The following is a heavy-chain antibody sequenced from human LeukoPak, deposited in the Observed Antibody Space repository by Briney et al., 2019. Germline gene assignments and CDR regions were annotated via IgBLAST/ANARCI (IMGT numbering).Heavy chain of an antibody. CDR3: ARVGRYCSSTSCYDSRWQKRNWFDP. D-gene: IGHD2-2*01. CDR1: GYTFTYFG. V-gene: IGHV1-18*01. J-gene: IGHJ5*02. CDR2: ISAYNGNT. Sequence: GASVKVSCKTSGYTFTYFGISWVRQAPGQGLEWMGWISAYNGNTNYAQKLQGRVTMTTDTSTSTAYMELRSLRSDDTAVYYCARVGRYCSSTSCYDSRWQKRNWFDPWGQGTLVTVSS.